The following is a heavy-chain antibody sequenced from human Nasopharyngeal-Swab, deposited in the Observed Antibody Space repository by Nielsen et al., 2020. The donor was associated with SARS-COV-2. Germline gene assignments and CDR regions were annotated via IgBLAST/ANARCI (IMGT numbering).Heavy chain of an antibody. D-gene: IGHD6-13*01. J-gene: IGHJ5*01. CDR1: GGSISGGGYY. CDR2: IYYSGIT. CDR3: ARDKVASSGTLHWFDS. V-gene: IGHV4-31*03. Sequence: SETLSLTCTVSGGSISGGGYYWSWLRQHPGKGLEWIGYIYYSGITYYSPSLKSRLIISIDTSKNQFSLNLTSVTPADTAVYYCARDKVASSGTLHWFDSWGQGTRVAVSS.